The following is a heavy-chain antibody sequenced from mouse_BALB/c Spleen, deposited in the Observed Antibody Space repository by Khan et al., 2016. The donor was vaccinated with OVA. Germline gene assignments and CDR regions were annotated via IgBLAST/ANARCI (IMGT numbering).Heavy chain of an antibody. CDR2: IVTNTGEP. J-gene: IGHJ3*01. CDR1: GYTFTKYG. V-gene: IGHV9-3*02. CDR3: ARAPHYKYGWFAY. D-gene: IGHD2-14*01. Sequence: QIQLVQSGPELKKPGETVKISCRTSGYTFTKYGMNWVNQAPGEGLKWMGWIVTNTGEPTYAEEFKGRFAFSLDTSASTAYLQIKNLTAEDTATFFSARAPHYKYGWFAYWGQGTQVTVSA.